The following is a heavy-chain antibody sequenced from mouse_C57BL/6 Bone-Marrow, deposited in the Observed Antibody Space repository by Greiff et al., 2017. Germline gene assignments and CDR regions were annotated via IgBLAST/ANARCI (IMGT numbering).Heavy chain of an antibody. V-gene: IGHV1-82*01. Sequence: QVQLQQPGPELVKPGASVKMSCKASGYAFSSSWMNWVKQRPGKGLAWIGRIYPGVGDTNYNGKFKGKATLTADKSSNTAYMQHSSLTSEDAAVYFGACDQFITTVVATYYYAMDYWGQGTTVTVSS. CDR3: ACDQFITTVVATYYYAMDY. J-gene: IGHJ4*01. CDR1: GYAFSSSW. CDR2: IYPGVGDT. D-gene: IGHD1-1*01.